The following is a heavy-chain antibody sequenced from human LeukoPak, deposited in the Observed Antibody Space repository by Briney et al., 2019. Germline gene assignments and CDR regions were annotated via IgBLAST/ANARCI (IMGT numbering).Heavy chain of an antibody. V-gene: IGHV1-2*06. CDR1: GYTFTGYY. CDR3: ARGRGDIVVVPAAVLIDY. CDR2: INPNSGGT. Sequence: ASVKVSCKASGYTFTGYYMHWVRQAPGQGLEWMGRINPNSGGTNYAQKFQGRVTMTRETSISTAYMELSRLRSDDTAVYYCARGRGDIVVVPAAVLIDYWGQGTLVTVSS. D-gene: IGHD2-2*01. J-gene: IGHJ4*02.